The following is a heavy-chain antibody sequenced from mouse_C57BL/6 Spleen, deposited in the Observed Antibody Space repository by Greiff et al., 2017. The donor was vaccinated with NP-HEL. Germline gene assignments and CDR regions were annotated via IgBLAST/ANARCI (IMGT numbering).Heavy chain of an antibody. D-gene: IGHD2-3*01. CDR3: TRRGGYYYFDY. CDR1: GYTFTDYE. CDR2: IDPETGGT. J-gene: IGHJ2*01. Sequence: VKLMESGAELVRPGASVTLSCKASGYTFTDYEMHWVKQTPVHGLEWIGAIDPETGGTAYNQKFKGKAILTADKSSSTAYMELRSLTSEDSAVYYCTRRGGYYYFDYWGQVTTLTVSS. V-gene: IGHV1-15*01.